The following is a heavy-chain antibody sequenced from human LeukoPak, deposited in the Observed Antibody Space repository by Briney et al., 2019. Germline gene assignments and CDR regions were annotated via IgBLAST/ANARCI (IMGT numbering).Heavy chain of an antibody. V-gene: IGHV3-23*01. Sequence: GGSLRLSCVASGFTFSIHSMNWVRQAPGKGLEWVSAISGSGGSTYYADSVKGRFTISRDNSKNTLYLQMNSLRAEDTAVYYCAKDQPTYSSSAGADYWGQGTLVTVSS. CDR1: GFTFSIHS. D-gene: IGHD6-6*01. CDR3: AKDQPTYSSSAGADY. CDR2: ISGSGGST. J-gene: IGHJ4*02.